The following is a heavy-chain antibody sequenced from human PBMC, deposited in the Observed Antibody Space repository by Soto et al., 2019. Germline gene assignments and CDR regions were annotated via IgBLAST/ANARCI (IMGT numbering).Heavy chain of an antibody. Sequence: EVQLVESGGGLVQPGGSLRLSCAASKFTFSSFWMNWIRQAPGKGLERVANIKEDGSEKNYVDSVKGRFTISRDNAKKSLYLQMNSLRGEDTAVYYCAGDWGTPGRGSAVGYYYHYGMDVWCQGPTVTVSS. CDR3: AGDWGTPGRGSAVGYYYHYGMDV. CDR1: KFTFSSFW. D-gene: IGHD1-1*01. J-gene: IGHJ6*02. CDR2: IKEDGSEK. V-gene: IGHV3-7*05.